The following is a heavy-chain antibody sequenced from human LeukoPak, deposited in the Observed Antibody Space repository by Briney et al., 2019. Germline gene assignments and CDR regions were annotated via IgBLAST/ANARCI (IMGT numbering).Heavy chain of an antibody. Sequence: GGSLRLSCAASGFTFDDYGMSWVRQAPGKGLEWVSGINWNGGSTGYADSVKGRFTISRDNAKNSLFLQMNSLRAEDTALYYCARRRVTLVRGVDITSYYFDYWGQGTLVTVSS. CDR3: ARRRVTLVRGVDITSYYFDY. D-gene: IGHD3-10*01. V-gene: IGHV3-20*04. CDR1: GFTFDDYG. J-gene: IGHJ4*02. CDR2: INWNGGST.